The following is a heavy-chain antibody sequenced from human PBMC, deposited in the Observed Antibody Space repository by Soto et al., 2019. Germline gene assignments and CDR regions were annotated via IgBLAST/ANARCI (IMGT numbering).Heavy chain of an antibody. CDR3: ARAPPHYYDSSGYYSY. J-gene: IGHJ4*02. CDR2: INHSGST. Sequence: SETLSLTCAVYGGSFSGYCLSWIRQPPGKGLEWIGEINHSGSTNYNPSLKSRVTISVDTSKNQFSLKLSSVAAADTAVYYCARAPPHYYDSSGYYSYWGQGTLVTVSS. CDR1: GGSFSGYC. D-gene: IGHD3-22*01. V-gene: IGHV4-34*01.